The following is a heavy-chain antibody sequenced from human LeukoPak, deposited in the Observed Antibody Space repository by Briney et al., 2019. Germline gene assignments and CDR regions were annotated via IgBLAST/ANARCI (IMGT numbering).Heavy chain of an antibody. CDR3: ATSYGDYVRGYFDY. CDR2: FDPKDGET. J-gene: IGHJ4*02. CDR1: GYTLTELS. D-gene: IGHD4-17*01. Sequence: ASVTVSCKVSGYTLTELSMHWVRQAPGKGLEWMGGFDPKDGETIYAQKFQGRVTMTEDTSTDTAYMELSSLRSEDTAVYYCATSYGDYVRGYFDYWGQGTLVTVSS. V-gene: IGHV1-24*01.